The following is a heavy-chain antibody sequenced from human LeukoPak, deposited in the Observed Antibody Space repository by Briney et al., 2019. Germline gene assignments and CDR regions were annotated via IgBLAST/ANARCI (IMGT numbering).Heavy chain of an antibody. CDR1: GYTFTGFY. Sequence: ASVRLSCTASGYTFTGFYIHWVRQAPGQGLEWMGWINPNSGSTYYAQKFKSRVTMTRDTSISTACMEVRRLRSDDTAGYYCARESAIPAVGIPDQSFDYWGQGSLVTVSS. V-gene: IGHV1-2*02. CDR2: INPNSGST. J-gene: IGHJ4*02. D-gene: IGHD6-13*01. CDR3: ARESAIPAVGIPDQSFDY.